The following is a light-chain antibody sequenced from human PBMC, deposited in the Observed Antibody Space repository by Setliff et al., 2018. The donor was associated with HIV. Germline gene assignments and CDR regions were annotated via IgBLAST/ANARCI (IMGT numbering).Light chain of an antibody. V-gene: IGLV2-14*01. CDR1: SSDVGGYDS. CDR2: EVI. Sequence: QSALTQPASVSGPPRQSITISCTGTSSDVGGYDSVSWYQQHPGKVPKLLIYEVINRPSGVSTRFSGSKSGNTASLTISGLQAEDEADYYCSSYSTSNSLVVFGGGTKVTVL. CDR3: SSYSTSNSLVV. J-gene: IGLJ2*01.